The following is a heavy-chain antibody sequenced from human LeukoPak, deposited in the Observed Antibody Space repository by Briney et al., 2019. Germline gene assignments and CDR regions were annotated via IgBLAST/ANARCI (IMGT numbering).Heavy chain of an antibody. Sequence: SETLSLTCTVSGGSISSSSYYWGWIRQPPGKGLEWIGTIYYSGSTYYNPSLKSRVTISVDTSKNQFSLKLSSVTAADTAVYYCARGRGSSWHYYYYYMDVWGKGTTVTVSS. V-gene: IGHV4-39*07. J-gene: IGHJ6*03. D-gene: IGHD6-13*01. CDR2: IYYSGST. CDR1: GGSISSSSYY. CDR3: ARGRGSSWHYYYYYMDV.